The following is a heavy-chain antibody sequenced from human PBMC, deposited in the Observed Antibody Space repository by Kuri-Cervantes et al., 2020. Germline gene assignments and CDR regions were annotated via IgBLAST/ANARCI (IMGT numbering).Heavy chain of an antibody. CDR3: ANPYCSSTSCPYNWFDP. CDR2: INPNSGGT. V-gene: IGHV1-2*02. D-gene: IGHD2-2*01. CDR1: GYTFTGYY. Sequence: ASVKVSCKASGYTFTGYYMHWVRQAPGQGLEWMGWINPNSGGTNYAQKFQGRVTMTRDTSISTAYMELSRLRSDDTAVYYCANPYCSSTSCPYNWFDPWGQGTLVTVSS. J-gene: IGHJ5*02.